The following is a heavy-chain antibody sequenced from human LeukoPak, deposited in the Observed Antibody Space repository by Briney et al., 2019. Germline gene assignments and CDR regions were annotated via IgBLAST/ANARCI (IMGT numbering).Heavy chain of an antibody. CDR2: INRDGSST. CDR1: GFTFSSYW. V-gene: IGHV3-74*01. D-gene: IGHD3-22*01. CDR3: ARQYSYDSSGYYPWDY. J-gene: IGHJ4*02. Sequence: PGGSLRLSCAASGFTFSSYWMHWVRQAPGKGLVWVSRINRDGSSTTYADSVKGRFTISRDNAENTLYLQMNSLRAEDTAMYYCARQYSYDSSGYYPWDYWGQGTLVTVCS.